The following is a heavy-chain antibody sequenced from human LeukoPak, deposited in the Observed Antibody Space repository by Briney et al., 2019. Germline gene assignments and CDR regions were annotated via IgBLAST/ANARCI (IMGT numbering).Heavy chain of an antibody. J-gene: IGHJ6*02. CDR2: IIPILGIA. CDR1: GGTFSSYA. Sequence: EASVKVSCKASGGTFSSYAISWVRQAPGQGLEWMGRIIPILGIANYAQKFQGRVTITADKSTSTAYMELSSLRSEDTAVYYCARGGWFGELFQEVDYYGMDVWGQGTTVTASS. V-gene: IGHV1-69*04. CDR3: ARGGWFGELFQEVDYYGMDV. D-gene: IGHD3-10*01.